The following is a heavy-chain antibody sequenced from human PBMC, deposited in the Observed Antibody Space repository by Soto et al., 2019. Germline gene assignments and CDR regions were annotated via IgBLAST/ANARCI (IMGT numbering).Heavy chain of an antibody. Sequence: ASVKVSWKASGYTFSTYAMHWVRQAPGQSLEWMGWINGGTGQTRYSQRFQDRVTITRDTSAKTTYMDLTSLRSEDTAVYYCARGKGMEENYYYYGMDIWGQGTTVTVS. CDR3: ARGKGMEENYYYYGMDI. D-gene: IGHD1-1*01. J-gene: IGHJ6*02. CDR1: GYTFSTYA. CDR2: INGGTGQT. V-gene: IGHV1-3*01.